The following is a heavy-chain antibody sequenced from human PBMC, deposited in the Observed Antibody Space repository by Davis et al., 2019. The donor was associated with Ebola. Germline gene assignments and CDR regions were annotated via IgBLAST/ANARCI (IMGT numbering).Heavy chain of an antibody. CDR3: AAIYGRRAFDI. V-gene: IGHV4-34*01. CDR1: GGSFSGYY. CDR2: INHSGST. D-gene: IGHD4-17*01. J-gene: IGHJ3*02. Sequence: PSETLSLTCAVYGGSFSGYYWNWIRQPPGKGLEWIGEINHSGSTNCNPSLKSRVTISVDTSKNQFSLKLSSVTAADTAVYYCAAIYGRRAFDIWGQGTMVTVSS.